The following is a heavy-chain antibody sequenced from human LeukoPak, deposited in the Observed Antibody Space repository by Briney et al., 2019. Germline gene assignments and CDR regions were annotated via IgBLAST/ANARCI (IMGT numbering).Heavy chain of an antibody. CDR3: ARQMVVDYYYYMDV. Sequence: SVKVSCKASGGTFSSYAISWVRQAPGQGLEWMGGIIPIFGTANYAQKFQGRVTITTDESTSTGYMELSSLGSEDTAVYYCARQMVVDYYYYMDVWGKGTTVTVSS. CDR1: GGTFSSYA. J-gene: IGHJ6*03. CDR2: IIPIFGTA. V-gene: IGHV1-69*05. D-gene: IGHD2-15*01.